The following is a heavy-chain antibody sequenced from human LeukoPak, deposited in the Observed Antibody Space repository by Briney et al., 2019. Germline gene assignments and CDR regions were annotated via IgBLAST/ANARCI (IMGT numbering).Heavy chain of an antibody. CDR1: GGTLSSYA. J-gene: IGHJ5*02. V-gene: IGHV1-69*04. D-gene: IGHD6-19*01. CDR2: IIPILGIA. Sequence: SVKVSCKASGGTLSSYAISWVRQAPGQGLEWMGRIIPILGIANYAQKFQGRVTITADKSTSTAYMELSSLRSEDTAVYYCARDHTRSRVDPWGQGTLVTVSS. CDR3: ARDHTRSRVDP.